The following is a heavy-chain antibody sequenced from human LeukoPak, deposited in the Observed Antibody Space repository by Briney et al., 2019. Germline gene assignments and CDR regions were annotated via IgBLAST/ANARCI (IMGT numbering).Heavy chain of an antibody. CDR3: ARGEDDYGDYAVRAFDI. Sequence: GGSLRLSCAASGFTFSSYWMHWVRQAPGKGLVWVSRINTDGSSTSYADSVKGRFTICRDNAKNTLYLQMNSLRAEDTAVYYCARGEDDYGDYAVRAFDIWGQGTMVTVSS. CDR1: GFTFSSYW. V-gene: IGHV3-74*01. D-gene: IGHD4-17*01. CDR2: INTDGSST. J-gene: IGHJ3*02.